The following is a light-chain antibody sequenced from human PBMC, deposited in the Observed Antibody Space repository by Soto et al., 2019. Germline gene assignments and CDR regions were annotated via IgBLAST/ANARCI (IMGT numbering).Light chain of an antibody. Sequence: EIVMTQSPATLSVSPGERATLSCRASQSVSSSYLAWYQQKPGQAPRLLMYGASSRATGIPDRFSGSGSGTDFTLTISRLEPEDFAVYYCQHYGSSPRTFGQGTKWIS. CDR2: GAS. CDR3: QHYGSSPRT. J-gene: IGKJ1*01. CDR1: QSVSSSY. V-gene: IGKV3-20*01.